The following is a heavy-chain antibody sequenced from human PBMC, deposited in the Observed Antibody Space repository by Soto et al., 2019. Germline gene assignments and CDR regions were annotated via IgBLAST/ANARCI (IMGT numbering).Heavy chain of an antibody. CDR1: DGSFSDYF. V-gene: IGHV4-34*01. Sequence: SETLSLTCAVYDGSFSDYFWSWIRQPPGKGLEWIGEIKHTGFATYNPSLKSRVTMSVDTSTNQFSLILSSVTAADTAPYYCARGKSSGPLYYFDTWGQGTQVTVSS. J-gene: IGHJ4*02. CDR3: ARGKSSGPLYYFDT. CDR2: IKHTGFA. D-gene: IGHD6-19*01.